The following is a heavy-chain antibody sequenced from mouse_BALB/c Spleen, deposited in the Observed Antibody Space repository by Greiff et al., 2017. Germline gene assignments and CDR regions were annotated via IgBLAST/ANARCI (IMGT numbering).Heavy chain of an antibody. CDR2: ISYSGST. V-gene: IGHV3-8*02. CDR1: GDSITSGY. D-gene: IGHD1-1*01. Sequence: EVKLMESGPSLVKPSQTLSLTCSVTGDSITSGYWNWIRKFPGNKLEYMGYISYSGSTYYNPSLKSRISITRDTSKNQYYLQLNSVTTEDTATYYCARNYGSSQAWFAYWGQGTLVTVSA. J-gene: IGHJ3*01. CDR3: ARNYGSSQAWFAY.